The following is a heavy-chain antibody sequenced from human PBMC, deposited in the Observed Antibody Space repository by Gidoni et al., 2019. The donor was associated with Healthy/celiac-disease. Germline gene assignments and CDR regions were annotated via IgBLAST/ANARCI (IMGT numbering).Heavy chain of an antibody. V-gene: IGHV1-2*02. CDR1: GYTCTGYY. Sequence: QVQLVQAGAEVKKPGASVKVSCKASGYTCTGYYMHWVRQAPGQGLEWMGWINPNSGGTTYAQKFQGRVTMPRDTSISTAYMELSRLRSDDTAVYYCARSIAARPGPIDYWGQGTLVTVSS. CDR2: INPNSGGT. J-gene: IGHJ4*02. CDR3: ARSIAARPGPIDY. D-gene: IGHD6-6*01.